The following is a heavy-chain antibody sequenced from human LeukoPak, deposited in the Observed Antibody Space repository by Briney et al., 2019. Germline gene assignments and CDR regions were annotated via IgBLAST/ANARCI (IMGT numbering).Heavy chain of an antibody. J-gene: IGHJ6*02. CDR3: AKDREKNTIFGVVIIGYYYYGMDV. CDR1: GFTFSSYA. CDR2: ISGSGGST. V-gene: IGHV3-23*01. D-gene: IGHD3-3*01. Sequence: GGSLRLSCAAPGFTFSSYAMSWVRQAPGKGLEWVSAISGSGGSTYYADSVKGRFTISRDNSKNTLYLQMNSLRAEDTAVYYCAKDREKNTIFGVVIIGYYYYGMDVWGQGTTVTVSS.